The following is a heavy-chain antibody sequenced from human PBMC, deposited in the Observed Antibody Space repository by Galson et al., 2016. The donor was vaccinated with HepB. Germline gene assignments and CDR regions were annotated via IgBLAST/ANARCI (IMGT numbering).Heavy chain of an antibody. D-gene: IGHD1-1*01. CDR3: ARGGTGRLACYYYGMDV. Sequence: SLRLSCAASGFTFSRFGMHWVRQAPGKGLESVAVIWFDGRDAYYGDSVKGRFTISKDNSNNMLYLQMNSLRTEDTAVYYCARGGTGRLACYYYGMDVWGPGATVIVS. CDR1: GFTFSRFG. V-gene: IGHV3-33*01. CDR2: IWFDGRDA. J-gene: IGHJ6*02.